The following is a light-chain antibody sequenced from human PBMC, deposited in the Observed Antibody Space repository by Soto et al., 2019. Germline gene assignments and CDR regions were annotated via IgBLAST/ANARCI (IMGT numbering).Light chain of an antibody. CDR1: QSVSSN. CDR2: GAS. CDR3: QQYNNWPPA. V-gene: IGKV3-15*01. Sequence: EIVMTRAPATLSLCPGGRATLSCRASQSVSSNLAWYQQKPGQAPRPLIYGASTRATGIPARFSGSGSGTEFTLTISSLQSEDFAVYYCQQYNNWPPAFGQGTKVDIK. J-gene: IGKJ1*01.